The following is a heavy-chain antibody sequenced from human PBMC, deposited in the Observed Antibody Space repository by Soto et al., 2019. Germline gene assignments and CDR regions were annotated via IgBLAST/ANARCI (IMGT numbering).Heavy chain of an antibody. V-gene: IGHV3-23*01. D-gene: IGHD5-18*01. CDR1: GFTFSRYA. CDR3: AKVRDTSMDMNFES. Sequence: PVGSLRLSCTAFGFTFSRYAMNWVRQAPGKGLEWVSTFDNSDGRTYYTDSVKGRFTISRDNSRNTLFLQMDSLRPEDTAVYYCAKVRDTSMDMNFESWGRGTLVTVSS. CDR2: FDNSDGRT. J-gene: IGHJ4*02.